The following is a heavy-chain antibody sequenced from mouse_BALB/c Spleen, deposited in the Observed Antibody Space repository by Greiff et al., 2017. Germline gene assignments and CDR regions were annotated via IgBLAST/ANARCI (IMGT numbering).Heavy chain of an antibody. CDR3: ARLTTVRYFDV. V-gene: IGHV5-17*02. D-gene: IGHD1-1*01. J-gene: IGHJ1*01. CDR2: ISSGSSTI. Sequence: EVQVVESGGGLVQPGGSRKLSCAASGFTFSSFGMHWVRQAPEKGLEWVAYISSGSSTIYYADTVKGRFTISRDNPKNTLFLQMTSLRSEDTAMYYCARLTTVRYFDVWGAGTTVTVSS. CDR1: GFTFSSFG.